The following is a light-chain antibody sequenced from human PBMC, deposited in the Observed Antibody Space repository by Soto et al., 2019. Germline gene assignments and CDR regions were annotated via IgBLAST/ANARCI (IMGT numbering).Light chain of an antibody. CDR2: AAS. CDR1: ESISRH. CDR3: QQSYSTLSIT. Sequence: DIQMTQSPSSLSASVGDRVTITCRASESISRHLNWYQQNPGKAPKLLIYAASSLQNGVPSRFSGGGSGTDFSLTISNLQPEDFATYYCQQSYSTLSITFGQGTRLEIK. V-gene: IGKV1-39*01. J-gene: IGKJ5*01.